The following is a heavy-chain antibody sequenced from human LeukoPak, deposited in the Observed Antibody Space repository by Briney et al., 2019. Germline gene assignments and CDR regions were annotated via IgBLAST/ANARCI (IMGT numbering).Heavy chain of an antibody. CDR2: IYHSGST. V-gene: IGHV4-59*04. CDR3: AGRYCSSTSCYSRGLWFDP. CDR1: GGSISSYY. J-gene: IGHJ5*02. D-gene: IGHD2-2*02. Sequence: NPSETLSLTCTVSGGSISSYYSSWIRQPPGKGLEWIGYIYHSGSTYYNPSLKSRVTISVDRSKNQFSLKLSSVTAADTAVYYCAGRYCSSTSCYSRGLWFDPWGQGTLVTVSS.